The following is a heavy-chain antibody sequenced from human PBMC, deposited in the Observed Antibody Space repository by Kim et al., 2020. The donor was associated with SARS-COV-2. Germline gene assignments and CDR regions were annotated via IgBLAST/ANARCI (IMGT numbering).Heavy chain of an antibody. CDR3: ARDLSGFVPLASDY. D-gene: IGHD3-10*01. CDR2: ISAYNGNT. CDR1: GYTFTSYG. J-gene: IGHJ4*02. Sequence: ASVKVSCKASGYTFTSYGISWVRQAPGQGLEWMGWISAYNGNTNYAQKLQGRVTMTTDTSTSTAYMELRSLRSDDTAVYYCARDLSGFVPLASDYWGQGTLVTVSS. V-gene: IGHV1-18*01.